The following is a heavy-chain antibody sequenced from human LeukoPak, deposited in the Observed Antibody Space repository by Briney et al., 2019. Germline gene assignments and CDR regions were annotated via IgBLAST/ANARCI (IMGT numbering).Heavy chain of an antibody. J-gene: IGHJ4*02. CDR3: AGVSGSYDRDLSVVY. Sequence: SETLSLTCTVSGDSISSYYWNWIRQPPGKGLEWIGYIYYGGSTNYNPSLKSRITISVDTSKNHFSLKLSSVAAGETAVYYCAGVSGSYDRDLSVVYWGQGTLVTVSS. CDR2: IYYGGST. D-gene: IGHD1-26*01. V-gene: IGHV4-59*01. CDR1: GDSISSYY.